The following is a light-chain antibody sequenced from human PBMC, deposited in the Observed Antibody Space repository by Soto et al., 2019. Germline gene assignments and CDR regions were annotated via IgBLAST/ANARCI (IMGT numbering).Light chain of an antibody. CDR1: QGISNY. V-gene: IGKV1-9*01. Sequence: DIQLTQSPSFLSASVGDRVTITCRASQGISNYLAWYHQKPGKAPNLLIYVASSLQSGVPSRFSGSGSGTEFPLTIRSLQPEDLATYYCQQLFSFPPTFGQGTRLEIK. CDR2: VAS. J-gene: IGKJ5*01. CDR3: QQLFSFPPT.